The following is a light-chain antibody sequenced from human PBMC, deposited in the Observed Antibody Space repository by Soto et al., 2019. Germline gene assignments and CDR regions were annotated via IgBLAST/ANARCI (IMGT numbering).Light chain of an antibody. CDR1: SSDIGSYHL. CDR3: CSYARSNFVV. Sequence: QSALTQPASVSGSPRQSITISCTGTSSDIGSYHLVSWYQQHPGKAPKLIIYEGSKRPSGVSNRFSGSKSGNTASLTISGLQTEDEADYYCCSYARSNFVVFGGGNKLTVL. CDR2: EGS. J-gene: IGLJ2*01. V-gene: IGLV2-23*01.